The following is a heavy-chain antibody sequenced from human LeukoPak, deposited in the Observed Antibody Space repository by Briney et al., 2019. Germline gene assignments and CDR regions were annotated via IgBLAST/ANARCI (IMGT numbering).Heavy chain of an antibody. Sequence: ASETLSLTCTVSRGITRYYWFWIRQCPGKGLEWVGYIYNTGTTNYNPSLKSRATMSVDTSKSQFSLKLSSVTAADTAIYYCAGGGYCGVSSCFAPLLDWWGQGSPVTVSS. CDR3: AGGGYCGVSSCFAPLLDW. J-gene: IGHJ4*02. CDR1: RGITRYY. V-gene: IGHV4-59*01. CDR2: IYNTGTT. D-gene: IGHD2-15*01.